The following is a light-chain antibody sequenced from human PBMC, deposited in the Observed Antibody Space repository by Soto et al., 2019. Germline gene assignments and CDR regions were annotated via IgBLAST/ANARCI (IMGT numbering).Light chain of an antibody. V-gene: IGKV3-15*01. CDR3: QQYNTWLWT. J-gene: IGKJ1*01. CDR2: GAS. CDR1: QSINAH. Sequence: EVVMTQSPATLSVSPGERVTLSCRASQSINAHLAWYQQKPGQAPRLLIHGASTRATGIPARFSGSGFGTDFILTISSLHSEDFAVYYCQQYNTWLWTFGQGTKVEIQ.